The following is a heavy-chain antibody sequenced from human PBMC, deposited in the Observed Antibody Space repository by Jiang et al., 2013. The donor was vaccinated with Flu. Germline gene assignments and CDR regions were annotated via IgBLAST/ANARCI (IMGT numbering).Heavy chain of an antibody. CDR1: GFTFDDYA. J-gene: IGHJ5*02. V-gene: IGHV3-9*01. CDR3: AKGQLAALTYNWFDP. Sequence: QLLESGGGLVQPGRSLRLSCAASGFTFDDYAIHWVRQAPGKGLEWVSGISWNSGTIGYADSVKGRFTISRDNAKNSLYLQMNSLRAEDTALYYCAKGQLAALTYNWFDPWGQGTLVTVSS. D-gene: IGHD6-13*01. CDR2: ISWNSGTI.